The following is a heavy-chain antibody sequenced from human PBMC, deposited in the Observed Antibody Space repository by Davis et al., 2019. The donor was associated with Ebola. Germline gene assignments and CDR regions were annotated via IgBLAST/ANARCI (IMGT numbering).Heavy chain of an antibody. J-gene: IGHJ4*02. Sequence: AASVKVSCKSSGGTFSPDAISWVRQAPGQGLEWMGGVIPVTETPNYGQKFQGRVTVTADESTNTAYMELNSLTSDDTAVYYCARGESAWYSDSWGQGTLVIVSS. CDR3: ARGESAWYSDS. CDR2: VIPVTETP. D-gene: IGHD6-19*01. V-gene: IGHV1-69*13. CDR1: GGTFSPDA.